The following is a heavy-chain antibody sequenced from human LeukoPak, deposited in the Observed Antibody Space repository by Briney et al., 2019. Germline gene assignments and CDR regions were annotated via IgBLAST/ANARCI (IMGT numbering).Heavy chain of an antibody. CDR3: ARVGVNRITIFGVVTSWFDP. CDR2: ISVYNGNT. Sequence: ASVKVSCKASGYTFTSYGISWVRQAPRQGLEWMGWISVYNGNTNYAQKLQGRVTMTTDTSTSTAYMELRSLRSDDTAVYYCARVGVNRITIFGVVTSWFDPWGQGTLVTVSS. D-gene: IGHD3-3*01. CDR1: GYTFTSYG. J-gene: IGHJ5*02. V-gene: IGHV1-18*01.